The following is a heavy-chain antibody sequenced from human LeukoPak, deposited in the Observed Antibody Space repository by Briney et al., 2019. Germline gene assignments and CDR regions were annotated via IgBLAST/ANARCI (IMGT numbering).Heavy chain of an antibody. D-gene: IGHD3-9*01. J-gene: IGHJ4*02. V-gene: IGHV3-23*01. CDR1: GFTFNNYA. Sequence: PGGSLRLSCAASGFTFNNYAVSWVRQAPEKGLEWVSSISASGGTTFYAHSVKGPFTISRDNSRNTLYLQMNSLGAEDTGLYYCAKRGEILNDYTRHFDYWGQGTLVTVSS. CDR3: AKRGEILNDYTRHFDY. CDR2: ISASGGTT.